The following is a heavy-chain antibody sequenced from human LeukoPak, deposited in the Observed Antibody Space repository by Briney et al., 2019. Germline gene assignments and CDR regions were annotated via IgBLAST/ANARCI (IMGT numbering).Heavy chain of an antibody. D-gene: IGHD2-2*01. J-gene: IGHJ4*02. CDR3: ARDQSWRGYCSSTSCYDFDY. CDR1: GFTFSSYG. V-gene: IGHV3-30*03. CDR2: ISYDGSNK. Sequence: GRSLRLSCAASGFTFSSYGMHWVRQAPGKGLEWVAVISYDGSNKYYADSVKGRFTISRDNSKNTLYLQMNSLRAEDTAVYYCARDQSWRGYCSSTSCYDFDYWGQGTLVTVSS.